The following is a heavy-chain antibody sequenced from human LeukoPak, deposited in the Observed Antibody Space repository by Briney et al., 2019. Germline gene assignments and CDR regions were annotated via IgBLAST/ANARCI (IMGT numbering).Heavy chain of an antibody. J-gene: IGHJ5*02. Sequence: SETLSLTCTVSGGSISSYYWSWIRQPPGKGLEWIGYIYYSGSTNYNPSLKSRVTISVDTSKNQFSLKLSSVTAADTAVYYCARVRRWAIAAAGTEWFDPWGQGTLATVSS. CDR3: ARVRRWAIAAAGTEWFDP. CDR2: IYYSGST. V-gene: IGHV4-59*01. CDR1: GGSISSYY. D-gene: IGHD6-13*01.